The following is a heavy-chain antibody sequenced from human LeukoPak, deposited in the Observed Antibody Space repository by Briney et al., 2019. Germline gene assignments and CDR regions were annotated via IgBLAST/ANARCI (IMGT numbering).Heavy chain of an antibody. J-gene: IGHJ4*02. CDR3: ATDLDSSGYTN. D-gene: IGHD3-22*01. CDR1: GYTLTELS. V-gene: IGHV1-24*01. Sequence: ASVNVSCKVSGYTLTELSMHLVRQAPGKGLEWMGGFDPEDGETIYAQKFQGRVTMTEDTSTDTAYMELSSLRSEDTAVYYCATDLDSSGYTNWGQGTLVTVSS. CDR2: FDPEDGET.